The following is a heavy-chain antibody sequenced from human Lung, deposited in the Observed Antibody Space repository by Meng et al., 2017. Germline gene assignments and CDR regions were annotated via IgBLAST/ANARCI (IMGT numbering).Heavy chain of an antibody. D-gene: IGHD5-24*01. Sequence: QVQLVQSGAEVRKPGASLQVHCETSGYIFTDFQIHWVRQAPGQGLEWMGRITPNSGGANYAQKFQGRVTMTRDTSIRTAYMDLSRLTSDDTAIYYCARDRDGYASFDHWGQGTLVTSPQ. CDR2: ITPNSGGA. J-gene: IGHJ4*02. CDR3: ARDRDGYASFDH. V-gene: IGHV1-2*06. CDR1: GYIFTDFQ.